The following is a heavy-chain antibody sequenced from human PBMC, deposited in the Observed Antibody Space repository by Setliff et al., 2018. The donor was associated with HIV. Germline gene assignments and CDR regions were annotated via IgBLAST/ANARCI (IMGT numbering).Heavy chain of an antibody. CDR1: GVTLYNTY. V-gene: IGHV3-74*01. J-gene: IGHJ3*02. CDR2: ITSDGSGT. CDR3: IRDRGRPDSFDI. D-gene: IGHD1-26*01. Sequence: PGGSLRLSCAVSGVTLYNTYIDWVRQAPGKGLEWVSHITSDGSGTKYADSVKGRFTMSRDKAKNTLYLQMNSLRAEDTALYFCIRDRGRPDSFDIWGQGTMVTVSS.